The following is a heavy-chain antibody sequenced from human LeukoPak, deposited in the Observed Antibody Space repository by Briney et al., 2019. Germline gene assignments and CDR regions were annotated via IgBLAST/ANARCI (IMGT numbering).Heavy chain of an antibody. CDR2: IYTSGST. CDR1: GGSISSYY. CDR3: ARVVDTAMEPHMDV. V-gene: IGHV4-4*07. Sequence: PSETLSLTCTVSGGSISSYYWSWIRQPAGKGLEWIGRIYTSGSTNYNPSLKSRVTISVDTSKNQFSLKLSSVTAADTAVYYCARVVDTAMEPHMDVWGKGTTVTVSS. J-gene: IGHJ6*03. D-gene: IGHD5-18*01.